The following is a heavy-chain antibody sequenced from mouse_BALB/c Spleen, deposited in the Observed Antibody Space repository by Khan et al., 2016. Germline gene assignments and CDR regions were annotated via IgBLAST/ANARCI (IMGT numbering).Heavy chain of an antibody. D-gene: IGHD2-10*02. CDR2: IDPENGNT. Sequence: VQLQQSGAELVRPGALVKLSCKASGFNIKDYYMHWVKQRPEQGLEWIGWIDPENGNTIYDPKFQGKASITADTSSNTAYLQLSSLTSEDTAVSYCASYGNYAMDYWGQGTSVTVSS. CDR3: ASYGNYAMDY. CDR1: GFNIKDYY. V-gene: IGHV14-1*02. J-gene: IGHJ4*01.